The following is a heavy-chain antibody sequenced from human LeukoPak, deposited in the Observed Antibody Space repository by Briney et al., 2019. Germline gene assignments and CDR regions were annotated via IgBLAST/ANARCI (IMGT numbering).Heavy chain of an antibody. CDR2: FDPEDGET. CDR1: GYTLTELS. V-gene: IGHV1-24*01. J-gene: IGHJ6*04. Sequence: ASVTVSCMVSGYTLTELSMHWVRQAPGKGLEWMGGFDPEDGETIYAQKFQGRVTMTEDTSTDTAYMELSSLRSEDTAVYYCATDLPTSYDFWSGAGGVWGKGTTVTVSS. CDR3: ATDLPTSYDFWSGAGGV. D-gene: IGHD3-3*01.